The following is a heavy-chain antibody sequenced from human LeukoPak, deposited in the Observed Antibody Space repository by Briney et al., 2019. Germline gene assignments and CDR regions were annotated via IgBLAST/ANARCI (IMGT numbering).Heavy chain of an antibody. Sequence: PSETLSLTCTVSGGSISSSSYYWGWIRQPPGKGLEWIGSIYYSGSTYYNPSLKSRVTISVDTSKNQFSLKLSSVTAADTAVYYCATHSTSWREFDYWGQGTLVTVSS. CDR3: ATHSTSWREFDY. V-gene: IGHV4-39*01. CDR2: IYYSGST. J-gene: IGHJ4*02. D-gene: IGHD6-13*01. CDR1: GGSISSSSYY.